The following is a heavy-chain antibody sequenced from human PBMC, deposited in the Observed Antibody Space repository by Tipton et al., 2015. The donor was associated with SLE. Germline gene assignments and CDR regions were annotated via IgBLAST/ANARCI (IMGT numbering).Heavy chain of an antibody. Sequence: SLRLSCQASGFTFGLYAMTWVRQAPGKGPEGVSSISGSGSGSTTYYADSVKGRFTISRDNSRNTLYLQMNSLRAEDTAVYYCGVDPNGDFVGAFDMWGQGTMVTVSS. CDR2: ISGSGSGSTT. V-gene: IGHV3-23*01. D-gene: IGHD4-17*01. CDR1: GFTFGLYA. J-gene: IGHJ3*02. CDR3: GVDPNGDFVGAFDM.